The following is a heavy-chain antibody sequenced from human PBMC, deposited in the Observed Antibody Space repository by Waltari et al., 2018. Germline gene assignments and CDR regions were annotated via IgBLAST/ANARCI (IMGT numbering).Heavy chain of an antibody. Sequence: QVQLQESGPGLVKPSETLSLTCTVSGGSISSYYWSWIRQPPGKGLEWIGYFYYSGSTNYHPSLKSRVTISVDTSKNQFALKLSSVTAADTAVYYCAREGDSSWYGAFDIWGQGTMVTVSS. CDR1: GGSISSYY. D-gene: IGHD6-13*01. V-gene: IGHV4-59*01. CDR3: AREGDSSWYGAFDI. J-gene: IGHJ3*02. CDR2: FYYSGST.